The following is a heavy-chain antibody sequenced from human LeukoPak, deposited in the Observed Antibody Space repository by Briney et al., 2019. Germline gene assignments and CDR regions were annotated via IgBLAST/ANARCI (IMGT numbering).Heavy chain of an antibody. CDR1: GFTFSSHA. CDR3: ARGIAAAADI. CDR2: IYSGGST. V-gene: IGHV3-53*01. J-gene: IGHJ3*02. Sequence: HTGGSLRLSCVASGFTFSSHAMSWVRQAPGKGLEWVSVIYSGGSTYYADSVKGRFTISRDNSKNTLYLQMNSLRAEDTAVYYCARGIAAAADIWGQGTMVTVSS. D-gene: IGHD6-13*01.